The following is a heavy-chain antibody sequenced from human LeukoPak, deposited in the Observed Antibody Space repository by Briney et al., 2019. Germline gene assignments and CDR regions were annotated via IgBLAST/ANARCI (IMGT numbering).Heavy chain of an antibody. CDR3: ARMGRSIAAREPFDY. V-gene: IGHV4-34*01. CDR2: INHSGST. CDR1: GGSFSGYY. D-gene: IGHD6-6*01. J-gene: IGHJ4*02. Sequence: SETLSLTCAVYGGSFSGYYWSWIRQPPGKGLEWIGEINHSGSTNYNPSLKSRVTISVDKSKNQFSLKLSSVTAADTAVYYCARMGRSIAAREPFDYWGQGTLVTVSS.